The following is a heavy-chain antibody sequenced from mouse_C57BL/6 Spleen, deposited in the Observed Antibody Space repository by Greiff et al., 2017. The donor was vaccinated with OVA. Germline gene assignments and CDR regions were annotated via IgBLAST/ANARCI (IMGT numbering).Heavy chain of an antibody. CDR3: ARENGNYYAWFAY. J-gene: IGHJ3*01. V-gene: IGHV1-53*01. D-gene: IGHD2-1*01. CDR2: ITPSNGGT. CDR1: GYTFTSYW. Sequence: QVQLQQPGTELVTPGASVKLSCTASGYTFTSYWLHWVKQRPGQCLEWIGNITPSNGGTNYNEKFKIKATLTVDKSSSTAYMQLSSLTSEDSAVYYCARENGNYYAWFAYWGQGTLVTVSA.